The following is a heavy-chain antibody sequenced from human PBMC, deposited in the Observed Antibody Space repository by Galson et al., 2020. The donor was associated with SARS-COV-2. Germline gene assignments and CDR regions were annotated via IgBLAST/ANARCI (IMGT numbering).Heavy chain of an antibody. CDR1: GGSISSGGYS. Sequence: SETLSLTCAVSGGSISSGGYSWSWIRQPPGKGLEWIGYIYYSGSTYYNPSLKSRVTISVDTSKNHFSLKLSSVTAADTAVYYCARDVGAHPVFGYWGQGTLVTVSS. CDR3: ARDVGAHPVFGY. V-gene: IGHV4-30-4*07. CDR2: IYYSGST. J-gene: IGHJ4*02. D-gene: IGHD3-10*01.